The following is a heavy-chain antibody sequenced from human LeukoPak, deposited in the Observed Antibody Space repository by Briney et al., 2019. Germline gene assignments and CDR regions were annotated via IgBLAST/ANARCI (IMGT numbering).Heavy chain of an antibody. Sequence: GGSLRLSCAASGFTFSSYDMHWVRRAPGKGLEWVAVISYDGSNKYYTDSVKGRFTISRDTSKDTLYLQMNSLRAEDTAVYYCAKVVTREYYDSSGYLTDWGQGTLVTVSS. V-gene: IGHV3-30-3*01. J-gene: IGHJ4*02. CDR1: GFTFSSYD. CDR3: AKVVTREYYDSSGYLTD. CDR2: ISYDGSNK. D-gene: IGHD3-22*01.